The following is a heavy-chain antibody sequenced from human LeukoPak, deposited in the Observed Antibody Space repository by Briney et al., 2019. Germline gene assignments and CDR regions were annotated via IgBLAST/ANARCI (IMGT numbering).Heavy chain of an antibody. D-gene: IGHD7-27*01. CDR2: INPSGGGT. Sequence: ASVKVSCKASGCTFTNYYIHGVRQAPGQGLEWLGVINPSGGGTTYAQKFQGRLTMTRDTSTSTVYMELNSLRSDDTAVYYCARDLGIWGYFDYWGQGTLVTVSS. CDR3: ARDLGIWGYFDY. J-gene: IGHJ4*02. V-gene: IGHV1-46*01. CDR1: GCTFTNYY.